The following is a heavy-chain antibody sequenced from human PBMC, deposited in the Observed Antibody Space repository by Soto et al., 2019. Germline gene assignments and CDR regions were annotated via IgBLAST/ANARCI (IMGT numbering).Heavy chain of an antibody. Sequence: PGGSLRLSCVASGFTFSRFAMSWVRQAPGKGLEWVSTISPPGGTTFYADSARGRFTISRDSSKNTLYLELNSLRAEDTAIYYCAKDLTPIQLWPSSFDFWGQGTLVTSPQ. CDR2: ISPPGGTT. J-gene: IGHJ4*02. CDR1: GFTFSRFA. CDR3: AKDLTPIQLWPSSFDF. V-gene: IGHV3-23*01. D-gene: IGHD5-18*01.